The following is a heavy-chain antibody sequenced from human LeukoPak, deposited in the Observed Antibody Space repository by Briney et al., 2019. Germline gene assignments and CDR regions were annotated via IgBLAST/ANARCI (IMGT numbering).Heavy chain of an antibody. CDR3: ARDSTEERPGC. D-gene: IGHD1-1*01. CDR2: MDQDGSEE. CDR1: GFTFSNFS. Sequence: GGSLRLSCTAYGFTFSNFSTSWVPQAPGQGLVWLANMDQDGSEENYVDSVKGRFTISRDDAKNSLYLQMSSLRAEDTAVYYCARDSTEERPGCWGQGTLVTVSS. J-gene: IGHJ4*02. V-gene: IGHV3-7*01.